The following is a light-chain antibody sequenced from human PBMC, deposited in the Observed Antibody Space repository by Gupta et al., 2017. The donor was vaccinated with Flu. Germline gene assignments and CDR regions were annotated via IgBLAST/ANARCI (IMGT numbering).Light chain of an antibody. J-gene: IGKJ2*03. CDR3: QQCSISPPS. CDR2: SAS. V-gene: IGKV3-20*01. CDR1: EILGSNK. Sequence: GTLSLSPGERATVSCRASEILGSNKVSWYQQKPGQAPTPLMLSASSRAAGIPDRFSGSGSGADFTLTISRLEPEDFAVYYCQQCSISPPSFGQGTRLEIK.